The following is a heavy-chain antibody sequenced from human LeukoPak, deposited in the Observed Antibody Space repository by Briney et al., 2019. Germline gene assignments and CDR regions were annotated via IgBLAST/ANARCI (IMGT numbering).Heavy chain of an antibody. CDR1: GCTFTSFV. J-gene: IGHJ4*02. D-gene: IGHD3-22*01. V-gene: IGHV1-69*06. Sequence: SSVNVSCLASGCTFTSFVITWLRQAAGQERAGMGKGLPSFGTTHYAQEFQGSVTISAENSTSTDYMELSRLRSDDTAVYYGARRFYYDKSGYSEFWGQGSLVTVSS. CDR3: ARRFYYDKSGYSEF. CDR2: GLPSFGTT.